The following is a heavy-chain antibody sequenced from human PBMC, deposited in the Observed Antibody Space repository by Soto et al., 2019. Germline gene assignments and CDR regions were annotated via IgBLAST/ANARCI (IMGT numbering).Heavy chain of an antibody. CDR2: MNPNSGNT. CDR3: ARALHPGIVVVPALWARCWFDP. CDR1: GYTFTSYD. D-gene: IGHD2-2*01. Sequence: ASVKVSCKASGYTFTSYDINWVRQATGQGLEWMGWMNPNSGNTGYAQKFQGRVTMTRNTSISTAYMELSSLRSEDTAVYYCARALHPGIVVVPALWARCWFDPWGQGTLVTVSS. V-gene: IGHV1-8*01. J-gene: IGHJ5*02.